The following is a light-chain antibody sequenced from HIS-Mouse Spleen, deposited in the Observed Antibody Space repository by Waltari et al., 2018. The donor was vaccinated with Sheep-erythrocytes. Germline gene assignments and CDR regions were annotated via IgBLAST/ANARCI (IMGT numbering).Light chain of an antibody. CDR2: RNN. CDR3: AAWDDSLSAHV. Sequence: QSVLTQPPSASGTPGQRVTISCSGSSSNIGSNYVYWYQQLPGTAPKLLIYRNNQRASGVPDRFSGSKSGTSASLAISGLRSEDEADYYCAAWDDSLSAHVFGTGTKVTVL. J-gene: IGLJ1*01. CDR1: SSNIGSNY. V-gene: IGLV1-47*01.